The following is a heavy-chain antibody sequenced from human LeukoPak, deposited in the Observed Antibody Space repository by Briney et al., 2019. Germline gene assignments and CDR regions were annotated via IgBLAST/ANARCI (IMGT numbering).Heavy chain of an antibody. CDR1: GFTFSSYS. Sequence: PGGSLRLSCAASGFTFSSYSMNWVRQAPGKGLEWVSSISSSSSYIYYADSVKGRFTISRDSAKNSLYLQMNSLRAEDAAVYYCARDPPQGSSYFQHWGQGTLVTVSS. CDR2: ISSSSSYI. D-gene: IGHD2-15*01. CDR3: ARDPPQGSSYFQH. V-gene: IGHV3-21*01. J-gene: IGHJ1*01.